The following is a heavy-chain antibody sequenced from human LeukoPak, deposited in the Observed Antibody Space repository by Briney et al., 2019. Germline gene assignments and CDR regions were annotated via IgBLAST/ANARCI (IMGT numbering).Heavy chain of an antibody. V-gene: IGHV3-23*01. Sequence: PGGSLRLSCAASRFTFSSYAMSWVRQAPGKGLEWVSAISGSGRSTYYADSVKGRFTISRDNSKETLYLQMNSLRAEDTAVYYCAVAESPGYYFDYWGQGTLVTVSS. CDR3: AVAESPGYYFDY. CDR1: RFTFSSYA. J-gene: IGHJ4*02. CDR2: ISGSGRST. D-gene: IGHD2-15*01.